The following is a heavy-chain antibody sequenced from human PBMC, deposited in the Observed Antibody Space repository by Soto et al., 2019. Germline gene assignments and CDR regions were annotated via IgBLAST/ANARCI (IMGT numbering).Heavy chain of an antibody. D-gene: IGHD2-15*01. V-gene: IGHV1-46*01. J-gene: IGHJ3*01. CDR1: GYIFTTYY. CDR2: IDPSGGTT. Sequence: QVQLVQSGAEVKKPGASVKVSCKASGYIFTTYYLHWVRRAPGQGLEWMGIIDPSGGTTTYAQKFQGRLTMTRDTSTFIVYMDLSTLRSEDTAVYYCARSSADILDFWGQGTLVTVSS. CDR3: ARSSADILDF.